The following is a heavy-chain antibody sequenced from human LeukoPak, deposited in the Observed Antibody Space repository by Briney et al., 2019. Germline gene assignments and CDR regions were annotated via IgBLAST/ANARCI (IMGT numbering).Heavy chain of an antibody. CDR1: GGSISSSSYY. Sequence: SETLSLTCTVSGGSISSSSYYWGWIRQPPGKGLEWIGSIYYSGSTYYNPSLKSRVTISVDTSKNQFSLKLSSVTAADTAVYYCASLLSGASSGYYSYYYYYMDVWGKGTTVTISS. CDR2: IYYSGST. V-gene: IGHV4-39*01. D-gene: IGHD3-22*01. CDR3: ASLLSGASSGYYSYYYYYMDV. J-gene: IGHJ6*03.